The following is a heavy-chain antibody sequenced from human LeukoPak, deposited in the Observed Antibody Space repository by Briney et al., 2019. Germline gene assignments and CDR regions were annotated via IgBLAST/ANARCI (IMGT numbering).Heavy chain of an antibody. V-gene: IGHV3-33*01. CDR2: IWYDGSNK. D-gene: IGHD6-19*01. CDR1: GFTFSSYG. Sequence: GGSLRLSCAASGFTFSSYGMHWVRQAPGKGLEWVAVIWYDGSNKYYADSVEGRFTISRDNSKNTLYLQMNSLRAEDTAVYYCARGRPVAGTKNWFDPWGQGTLVTVSS. J-gene: IGHJ5*02. CDR3: ARGRPVAGTKNWFDP.